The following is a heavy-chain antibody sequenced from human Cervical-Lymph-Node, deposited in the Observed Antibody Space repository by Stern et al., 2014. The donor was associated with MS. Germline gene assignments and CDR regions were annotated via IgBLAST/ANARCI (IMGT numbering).Heavy chain of an antibody. CDR2: ISYDGTDK. D-gene: IGHD5-18*01. V-gene: IGHV3-30*04. CDR1: GFTFSSYA. CDR3: ARRQLWQQYYGMDV. J-gene: IGHJ6*02. Sequence: VQLVESGGGVVQPGRSLRLSCAASGFTFSSYAMHWVRQAPGQGLGWVAFISYDGTDKYYADSVKGRFTISKDNSKKMVYLQMNSLRAEDTAVWYCARRQLWQQYYGMDVWGQGTMVTVSS.